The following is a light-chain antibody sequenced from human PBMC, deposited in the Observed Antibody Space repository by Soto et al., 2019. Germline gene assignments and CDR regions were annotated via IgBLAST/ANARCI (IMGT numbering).Light chain of an antibody. J-gene: IGKJ3*01. CDR3: PQGKTFPFT. Sequence: IQMTQSPSSVSASVGDTVTLSCQTSHGVSGWLAWYQQKPGKAPTLLIYTVSNLQSGVPSRFSGSGSGTNFSLPITKLQAEEFATYFCPQGKTFPFTFGPGTKVEVK. CDR1: HGVSGW. CDR2: TVS. V-gene: IGKV1-12*01.